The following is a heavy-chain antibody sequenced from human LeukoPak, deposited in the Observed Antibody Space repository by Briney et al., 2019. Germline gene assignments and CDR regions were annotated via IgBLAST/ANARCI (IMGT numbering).Heavy chain of an antibody. Sequence: PGGSLRLSCAASGFTFSSYGMSWVRQAPGKGLEWVSAISGSGGSTYYADSVKGRFTISRDNSKNTLYLQMNSLRAEDTAVYYCAKISRIAAAGTGWFDPWGQGTLVTVSS. CDR3: AKISRIAAAGTGWFDP. CDR2: ISGSGGST. D-gene: IGHD6-13*01. V-gene: IGHV3-23*01. CDR1: GFTFSSYG. J-gene: IGHJ5*02.